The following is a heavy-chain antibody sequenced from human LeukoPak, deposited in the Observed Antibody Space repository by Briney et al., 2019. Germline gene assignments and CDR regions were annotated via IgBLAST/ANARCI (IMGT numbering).Heavy chain of an antibody. D-gene: IGHD2-15*01. V-gene: IGHV3-66*01. CDR1: GFTVRSNY. Sequence: GGSLRLSCAASGFTVRSNYMSWVRQAPGKGLEWVSVIYSGGSTYYADSVKGRFTISRDNSKNTLYLQMNSLRAEDTAVYYCARAGSGGSPYPPGGMDVWGQGTTVTVSS. J-gene: IGHJ6*02. CDR3: ARAGSGGSPYPPGGMDV. CDR2: IYSGGST.